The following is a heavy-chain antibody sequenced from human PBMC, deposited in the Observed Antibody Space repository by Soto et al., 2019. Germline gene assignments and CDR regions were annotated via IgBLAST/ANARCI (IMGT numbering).Heavy chain of an antibody. CDR3: ARGTRYFDWFYYFDY. CDR2: INAGNGNT. Sequence: GASVKVSCKASGYTFTSYAMHWVRQAPGQRLEWMGWINAGNGNTKYSQKFQGRVTITRDTSASTAYMELSSLRSEDTAVYYCARGTRYFDWFYYFDYWGQGTLVTSPQ. J-gene: IGHJ4*02. CDR1: GYTFTSYA. V-gene: IGHV1-3*01. D-gene: IGHD3-9*01.